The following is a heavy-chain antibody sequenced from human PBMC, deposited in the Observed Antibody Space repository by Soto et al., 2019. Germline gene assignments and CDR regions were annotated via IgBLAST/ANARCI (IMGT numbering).Heavy chain of an antibody. V-gene: IGHV3-7*05. Sequence: GGSLRLSCAASGFTFSSYAMSWVRQAPGKGLEWVATINPDGSGRYYVDSVKGRFTISRDNADNSLYLQMNSLRAEDTAVYYCARDCINGVCRAFYYWGQGALVTVSS. CDR3: ARDCINGVCRAFYY. D-gene: IGHD2-8*01. CDR2: INPDGSGR. J-gene: IGHJ4*02. CDR1: GFTFSSYA.